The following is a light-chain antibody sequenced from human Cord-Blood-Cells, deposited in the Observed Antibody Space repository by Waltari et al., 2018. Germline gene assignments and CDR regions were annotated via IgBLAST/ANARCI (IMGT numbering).Light chain of an antibody. CDR3: CSYAGSSLV. V-gene: IGLV2-11*01. J-gene: IGLJ3*02. Sequence: QSALTQPRSVSGSPGQSVTISCTGTSSDVGGYNYVSWYQQHPGKAPKLMILDVSKRPSGLPDRFSGSKSGNTASLTISGLQAEDEADYYCCSYAGSSLVFGGGTKLTVL. CDR2: DVS. CDR1: SSDVGGYNY.